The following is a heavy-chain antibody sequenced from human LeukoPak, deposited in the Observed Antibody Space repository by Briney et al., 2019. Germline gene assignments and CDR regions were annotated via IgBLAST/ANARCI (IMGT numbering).Heavy chain of an antibody. CDR2: IYSTGST. V-gene: IGHV4-4*07. CDR1: GGSISSYY. CDR3: ARSLGSGWYYFDY. J-gene: IGHJ4*02. Sequence: SETLSLTCTVSGGSISSYYWSWIRQPAGKGLEWIGRIYSTGSTNYNPSLKSRVTMSLDTSKNQFSLNLISVTAADTAVYYCARSLGSGWYYFDYWGQGILVTVSS. D-gene: IGHD6-19*01.